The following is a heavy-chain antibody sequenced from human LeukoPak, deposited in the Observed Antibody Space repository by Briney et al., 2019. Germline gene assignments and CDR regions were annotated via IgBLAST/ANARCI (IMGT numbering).Heavy chain of an antibody. CDR1: GGSFSGYY. CDR2: INHSGST. V-gene: IGHV4-34*01. CDR3: ARGLRYCSSTSCYRYNWNYDAFDI. Sequence: SETLSLTCAVYGGSFSGYYWSWIRQPPGKGLEWIGEINHSGSTNYNPSLKSRVTISVDTSKNQFSLKLSSVTAADTAVYYCARGLRYCSSTSCYRYNWNYDAFDIWGQGTMVTVSS. D-gene: IGHD2-2*01. J-gene: IGHJ3*02.